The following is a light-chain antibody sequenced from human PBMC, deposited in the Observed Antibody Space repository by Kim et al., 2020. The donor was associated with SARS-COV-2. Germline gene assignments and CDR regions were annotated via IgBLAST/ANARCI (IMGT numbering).Light chain of an antibody. CDR1: SSDVGGYNY. CDR2: DLS. V-gene: IGLV2-14*03. Sequence: GQSITISCTGTSSDVGGYNYVSWYQQHPGKAPHLMIYDLSNRPSGVSNRFSCSKSGNTASLTISGLQAEDEADYYCSSYTSSSTVIFGGGTKLTVL. CDR3: SSYTSSSTVI. J-gene: IGLJ2*01.